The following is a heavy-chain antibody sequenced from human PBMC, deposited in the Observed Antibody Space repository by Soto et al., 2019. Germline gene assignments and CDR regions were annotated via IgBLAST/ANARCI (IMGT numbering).Heavy chain of an antibody. Sequence: QVQLVQSGAEVREPGASVKVSCKASGYTFTNYGISWVRQAPGQGLEWIGWISAYNGKIDYAKKVQGRRTMTTDTYMSKAFMEVRSLRSDDTAVCYCARETIPQMYYYGTDVWGQGPTVIVSS. D-gene: IGHD3-16*01. CDR3: ARETIPQMYYYGTDV. J-gene: IGHJ6*02. CDR1: GYTFTNYG. V-gene: IGHV1-18*01. CDR2: ISAYNGKI.